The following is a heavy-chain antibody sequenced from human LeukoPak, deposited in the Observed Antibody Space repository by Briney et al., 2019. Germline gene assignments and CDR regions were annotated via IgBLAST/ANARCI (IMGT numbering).Heavy chain of an antibody. CDR2: IKKDGSET. CDR1: GFTFSTSW. J-gene: IGHJ4*02. V-gene: IGHV3-7*03. Sequence: GGSLRLSCAASGFTFSTSWMSWVRQVPGKGLEWVANIKKDGSETIYGDSVKGRFSISRDNAKSLLYLQMNSLRAEDTAVYYCARLHFFDLWGQGTLVTVSS. CDR3: ARLHFFDL.